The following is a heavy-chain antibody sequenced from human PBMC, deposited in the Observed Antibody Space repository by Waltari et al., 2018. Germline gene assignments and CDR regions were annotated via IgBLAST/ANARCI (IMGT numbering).Heavy chain of an antibody. D-gene: IGHD3-22*01. CDR3: AKAHYYDSSGYQIDAFDI. CDR2: ISYDGSNK. Sequence: QVQLVESGGGVVQPGRSLRLSCAASGFTFRSYGMHWVRQAPGKGLEWVAVISYDGSNKYYADSVKGRFTISRDNSKNTLYLQMNSLRAEDTAVYYCAKAHYYDSSGYQIDAFDIWGQGTMVTVSS. CDR1: GFTFRSYG. J-gene: IGHJ3*02. V-gene: IGHV3-30*18.